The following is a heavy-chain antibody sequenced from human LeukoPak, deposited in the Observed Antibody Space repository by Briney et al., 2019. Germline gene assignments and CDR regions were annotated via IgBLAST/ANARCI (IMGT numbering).Heavy chain of an antibody. CDR3: ARDYRDSSAWYALGA. J-gene: IGHJ5*02. Sequence: PGGSLRLSCTASGFSFDFDDYAMSWVRQVPGKGLEWVSGINWTGGSTGYADSVKGRFTISRDNAKNSLFLQMNSLRAEDTAFYHCARDYRDSSAWYALGAWGQGTLVTVSS. CDR2: INWTGGST. CDR1: GFSFDFDDYA. V-gene: IGHV3-20*01. D-gene: IGHD6-19*01.